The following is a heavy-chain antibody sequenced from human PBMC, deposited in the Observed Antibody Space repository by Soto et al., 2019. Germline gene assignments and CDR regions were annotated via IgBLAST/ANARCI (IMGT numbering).Heavy chain of an antibody. CDR2: IIPMFGTA. CDR1: GGTFSSYG. CDR3: ARERIAAAGENYYYYYGMDA. Sequence: QVQLVQSGAEVKKPGSSVKVSCKAAGGTFSSYGMNWVRQAPGQGLEWMGGIIPMFGTANYAQKFQGRVTITADVSTRTAYMELNSLGSEDTAVYYCARERIAAAGENYYYYYGMDAWGQGTTVTVSS. J-gene: IGHJ6*02. D-gene: IGHD6-13*01. V-gene: IGHV1-69*12.